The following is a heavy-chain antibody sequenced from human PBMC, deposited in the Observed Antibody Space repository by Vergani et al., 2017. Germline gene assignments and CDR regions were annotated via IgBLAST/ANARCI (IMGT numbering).Heavy chain of an antibody. V-gene: IGHV7-4-1*02. Sequence: QVQLVQSGSELKKPGASVKVSCKASGYTFTSYAMNWVRQAPGQGLEWMGWINTNTGNPTYAQGFTGRFVFSLDTSVSTAYLQISSLKAEDTAVYYCARSTGRGIQLWLQPNANWFDPWGQGTLVTVSS. CDR3: ARSTGRGIQLWLQPNANWFDP. CDR2: INTNTGNP. CDR1: GYTFTSYA. J-gene: IGHJ5*02. D-gene: IGHD5-18*01.